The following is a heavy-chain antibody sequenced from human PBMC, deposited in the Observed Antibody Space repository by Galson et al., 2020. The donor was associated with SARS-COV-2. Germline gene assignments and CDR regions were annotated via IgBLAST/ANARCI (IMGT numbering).Heavy chain of an antibody. D-gene: IGHD1-26*01. J-gene: IGHJ3*02. Sequence: GESLKTPCEASGFTFSTHGMHWVRQAPGKGLEGVAGIWHDASNKYYVDSVNGRFTISRDNSKNTLFLQMNSPRAEDTAVYYCARGGIMGGTIRGVFDIWGQGTVVTVSS. V-gene: IGHV3-33*01. CDR3: ARGGIMGGTIRGVFDI. CDR1: GFTFSTHG. CDR2: IWHDASNK.